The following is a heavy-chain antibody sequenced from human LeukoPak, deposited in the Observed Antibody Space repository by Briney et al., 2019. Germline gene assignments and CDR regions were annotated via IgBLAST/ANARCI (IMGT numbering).Heavy chain of an antibody. CDR1: GYTFTSYD. J-gene: IGHJ6*03. V-gene: IGHV1-8*01. D-gene: IGHD6-6*01. CDR3: AGAPLVERYYYYYYMNV. Sequence: ASVKVSCKASGYTFTSYDINWVRQATGQGLEWMGWMNPNSGNTGYAQKFQGRVTMTRNTSITTAYMELSSLRSEDTAVYYCAGAPLVERYYYYYYMNVWGKGTTVTVSS. CDR2: MNPNSGNT.